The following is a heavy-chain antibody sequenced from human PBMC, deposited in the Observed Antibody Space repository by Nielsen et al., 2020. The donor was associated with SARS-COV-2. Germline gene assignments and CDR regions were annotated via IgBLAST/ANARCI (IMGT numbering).Heavy chain of an antibody. CDR1: GGSISSYY. J-gene: IGHJ5*02. CDR3: ARGFQVSSITMIVVVITTGWFDP. V-gene: IGHV4-59*12. CDR2: IYHSGST. Sequence: SETLSLTCTVSGGSISSYYWSWIRQPPGKGLEWIGEIYHSGSTNYNPSLKSRVTISVDKSKNQFSLKLSSVTAADTAVYYCARGFQVSSITMIVVVITTGWFDPWGQGTLVTVSS. D-gene: IGHD3-22*01.